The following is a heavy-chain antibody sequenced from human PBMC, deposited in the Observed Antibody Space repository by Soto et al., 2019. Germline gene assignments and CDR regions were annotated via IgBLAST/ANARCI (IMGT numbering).Heavy chain of an antibody. CDR1: GGLFSSYP. Sequence: QEQLVQSGAEVKKPGSSVKVSCKASGGLFSSYPISWVRQVPGQGLEWMGGIIPVFQTAYYTQRFQGRVTITADESTITAYRELSSLRSDDTAIYYCARGGSGYTWFNEFWGQGTLVTVSS. CDR2: IIPVFQTA. J-gene: IGHJ4*02. D-gene: IGHD3-22*01. CDR3: ARGGSGYTWFNEF. V-gene: IGHV1-69*01.